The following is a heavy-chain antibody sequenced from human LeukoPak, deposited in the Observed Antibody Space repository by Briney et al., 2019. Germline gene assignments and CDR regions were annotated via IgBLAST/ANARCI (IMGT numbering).Heavy chain of an antibody. V-gene: IGHV1-24*01. CDR1: GYTLTELS. Sequence: GASVKVSCKVSGYTLTELSMHWVRQAPGKGLEWMGGFDPEDGETIYAQKFQGRVTMTTDTSTSTAYMELRSLRSDDTAVYYCARDDAYYFDYWGQGTLVTVSP. CDR2: FDPEDGET. CDR3: ARDDAYYFDY. J-gene: IGHJ4*02.